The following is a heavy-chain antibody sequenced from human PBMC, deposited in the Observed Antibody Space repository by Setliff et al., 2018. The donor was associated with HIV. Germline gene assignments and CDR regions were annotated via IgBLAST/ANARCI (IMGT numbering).Heavy chain of an antibody. J-gene: IGHJ1*01. V-gene: IGHV3-74*01. CDR1: GFTFSSYW. CDR3: AKDDYFQH. CDR2: IKSDGSST. Sequence: GESLKISCAASGFTFSSYWMHWVRQAPGKGLVWVSRIKSDGSSTSYADSVKGRFTISRDNAKNTLYLQMNSLRAEDTAVYNCAKDDYFQHWGQGTQVTVSS.